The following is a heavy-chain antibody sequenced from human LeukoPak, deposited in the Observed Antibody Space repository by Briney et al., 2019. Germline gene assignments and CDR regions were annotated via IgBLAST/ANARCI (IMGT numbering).Heavy chain of an antibody. CDR1: GYTFTDYY. D-gene: IGHD3-16*01. J-gene: IGHJ4*02. V-gene: IGHV1-46*01. CDR2: INPNGGST. CDR3: ARERRAWGEDF. Sequence: ASVKVSCKASGYTFTDYYIHWVRQAPGQGLEWVGLINPNGGSTGYAQRFQGRVTVTTDTSTSTVYMELNSLGSEDTAVYYCARERRAWGEDFWGQGTLVTVSS.